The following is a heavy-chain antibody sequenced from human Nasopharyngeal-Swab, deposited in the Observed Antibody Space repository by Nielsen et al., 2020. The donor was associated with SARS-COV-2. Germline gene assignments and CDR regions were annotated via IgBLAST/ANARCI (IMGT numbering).Heavy chain of an antibody. J-gene: IGHJ3*02. Sequence: WVRQAPGQGLEWMGWISAYNGNTNYAQKLQGRVTMTTDTSTSTAYMELRSLRSDDTAVYYCARDYYDSSGYYYDAFDIWGQGTMVT. CDR2: ISAYNGNT. CDR3: ARDYYDSSGYYYDAFDI. D-gene: IGHD3-22*01. V-gene: IGHV1-18*01.